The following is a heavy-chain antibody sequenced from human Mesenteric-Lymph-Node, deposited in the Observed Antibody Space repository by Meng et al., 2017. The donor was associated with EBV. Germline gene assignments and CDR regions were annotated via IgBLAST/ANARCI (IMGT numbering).Heavy chain of an antibody. V-gene: IGHV4-61*01. CDR1: GGSVSSGSYY. J-gene: IGHJ4*02. Sequence: QVQLQESGPGLVKPSATLSLTCTVSGGSVSSGSYYWSWIRQPPGKGLEWIGYIYYSGSTNYNPSLKSRVTISVDTSKNQFSLKLSSVTAADTAVYYCALIIVGATHFDYWGQGTLVTVSS. D-gene: IGHD1-26*01. CDR2: IYYSGST. CDR3: ALIIVGATHFDY.